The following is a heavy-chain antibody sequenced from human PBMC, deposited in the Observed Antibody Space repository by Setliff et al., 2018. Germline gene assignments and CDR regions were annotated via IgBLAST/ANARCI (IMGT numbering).Heavy chain of an antibody. D-gene: IGHD3-10*01. J-gene: IGHJ4*02. CDR3: FGAGTCSY. CDR2: INPHGSEK. CDR1: GLSYINDW. Sequence: GGSLRLSCTASGLSYINDWVSWVRQAPGKGLEWLASINPHGSEKYYADSVKGRFTISRDNAKSSLSLQMNNLRTEDTAVYYCFGAGTCSYWGQGTLVTVSS. V-gene: IGHV3-7*01.